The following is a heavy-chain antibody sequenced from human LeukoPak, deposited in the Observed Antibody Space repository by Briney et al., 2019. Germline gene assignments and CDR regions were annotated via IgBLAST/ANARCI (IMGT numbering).Heavy chain of an antibody. J-gene: IGHJ6*02. CDR1: GGSFSGYY. Sequence: SETLSLTCAVYGGSFSGYYWNWIRQPPGKGLEWIGEINHSGSTKYNPSLKSRVTISVDTSKNQFSLKLSSVTAADTAVYYCARVGAVAVYYYGMDVWGQGTTVTVSS. CDR3: ARVGAVAVYYYGMDV. V-gene: IGHV4-34*01. D-gene: IGHD6-19*01. CDR2: INHSGST.